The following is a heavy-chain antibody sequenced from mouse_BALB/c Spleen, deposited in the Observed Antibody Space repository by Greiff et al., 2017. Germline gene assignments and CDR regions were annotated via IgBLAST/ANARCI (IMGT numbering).Heavy chain of an antibody. V-gene: IGHV1-54*01. CDR3: ARDTTGHYYAMDY. Sequence: QVQLQQSGAELVRPGTSVKVSCKASGYAFTNYLIEWVKQRPGQGLEWIGVINPGSGGTNYNEKFKGKATLTADKSSSTAYMQLSSLTSEDSAVYYCARDTTGHYYAMDYWGQGTSVTVSS. J-gene: IGHJ4*01. CDR1: GYAFTNYL. D-gene: IGHD3-1*01. CDR2: INPGSGGT.